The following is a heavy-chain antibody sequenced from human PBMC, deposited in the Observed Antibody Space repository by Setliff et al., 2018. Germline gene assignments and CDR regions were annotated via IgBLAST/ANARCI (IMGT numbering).Heavy chain of an antibody. V-gene: IGHV1-2*06. J-gene: IGHJ4*02. Sequence: GDSVKVSCKASGYIFTGYYMHWVRQAPGQGLEWMGRISPHTGGTNSAQKFQGRVTMTRDTSVSTVYMELNSLRSDDTAVYYCVRAGFDAISNGLDYWGQGTLVTVSS. CDR1: GYIFTGYY. CDR3: VRAGFDAISNGLDY. CDR2: ISPHTGGT. D-gene: IGHD3-3*01.